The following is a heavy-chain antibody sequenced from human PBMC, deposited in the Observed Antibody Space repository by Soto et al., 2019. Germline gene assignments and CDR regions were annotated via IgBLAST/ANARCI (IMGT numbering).Heavy chain of an antibody. Sequence: LSLTCAASGFTFSGSAMHWVRQASGKGLEWVGRIRSKANSYATAYAASVKGRFTISRDDSKNTAYLQMNSLKTEDTAVYYCTRQDSGSYYDEYFQHWGQGTLVTVSS. J-gene: IGHJ1*01. CDR3: TRQDSGSYYDEYFQH. D-gene: IGHD1-26*01. V-gene: IGHV3-73*01. CDR1: GFTFSGSA. CDR2: IRSKANSYAT.